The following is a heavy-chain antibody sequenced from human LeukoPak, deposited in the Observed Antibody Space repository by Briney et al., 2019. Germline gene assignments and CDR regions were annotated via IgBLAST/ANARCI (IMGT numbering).Heavy chain of an antibody. CDR3: ARQASCSGTNCYPFDH. CDR1: GGSISSDY. Sequence: SETLPLTCTVSGGSISSDYWSWIRQPPGKGLEWIGWISYSGSTTYNPSLKTRVTISLDTSKNQFSLKLSSVTAADTAVYYCARQASCSGTNCYPFDHWGQGTPVTVSS. CDR2: ISYSGST. J-gene: IGHJ4*02. V-gene: IGHV4-59*08. D-gene: IGHD2-2*01.